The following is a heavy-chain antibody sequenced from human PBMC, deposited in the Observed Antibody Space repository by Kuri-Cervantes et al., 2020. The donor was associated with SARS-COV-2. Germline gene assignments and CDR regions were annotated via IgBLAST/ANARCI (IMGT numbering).Heavy chain of an antibody. Sequence: SGPTLVKPTQTLTLTCTFSDFSLSTSGVGVGWIRQPPGKALEWLAIIYWDDDKRFNPALKSRLTITKDTSKNQVVLTMTNMDPVDTATYYCAPVRWGGYFDYWGQGTLVTVSS. CDR1: DFSLSTSGVG. V-gene: IGHV2-5*02. CDR2: IYWDDDK. D-gene: IGHD3-16*01. CDR3: APVRWGGYFDY. J-gene: IGHJ4*02.